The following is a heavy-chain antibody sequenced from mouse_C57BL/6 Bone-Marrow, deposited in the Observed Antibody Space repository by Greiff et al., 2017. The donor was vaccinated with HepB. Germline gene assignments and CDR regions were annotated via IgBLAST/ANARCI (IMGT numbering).Heavy chain of an antibody. CDR1: GFTFSSYA. D-gene: IGHD1-1*01. Sequence: EVKLMESGEGLVKPGGSLKLSCAASGFTFSSYAMSWVRQTPEKRLEWVAYISSGGDYIYYADTVKGRFTISSDNARNTLYLQMSSLKSEDTAMYYCTRYYYGSSYDYYAMDYWGQGTSVTVSS. CDR2: ISSGGDYI. J-gene: IGHJ4*01. CDR3: TRYYYGSSYDYYAMDY. V-gene: IGHV5-9-1*02.